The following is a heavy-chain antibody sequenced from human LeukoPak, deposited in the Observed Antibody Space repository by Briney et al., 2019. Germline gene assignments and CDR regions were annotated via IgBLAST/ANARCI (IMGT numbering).Heavy chain of an antibody. V-gene: IGHV3-7*01. CDR3: ARVGMATIFYYYYMDV. D-gene: IGHD5-24*01. J-gene: IGHJ6*03. Sequence: GGSLRLSCAASGFTFSSYWMSWVRQAPGKGLEWVANIKQDGSEKYYVDSVKGRFTISRENAKNSLYLQMNSLRAEDAAVYYCARVGMATIFYYYYMDVWGKGTTVTVSS. CDR2: IKQDGSEK. CDR1: GFTFSSYW.